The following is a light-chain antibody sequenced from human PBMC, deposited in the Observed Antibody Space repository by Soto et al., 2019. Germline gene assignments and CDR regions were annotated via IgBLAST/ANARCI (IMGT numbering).Light chain of an antibody. CDR2: AAS. J-gene: IGKJ5*01. CDR1: QTISSY. Sequence: EIQLTQSPSALSACVGDRVTLTCRTSQTISSYLNWYQQKPGKAPKLLISAASGLQSWPPSRFSRSGSGTDFTLTLTTLQPEDFATYYCQQSYNIPYTFGHGTRLEI. CDR3: QQSYNIPYT. V-gene: IGKV1-39*01.